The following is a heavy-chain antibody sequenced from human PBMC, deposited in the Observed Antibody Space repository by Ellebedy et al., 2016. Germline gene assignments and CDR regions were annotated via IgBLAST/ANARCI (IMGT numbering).Heavy chain of an antibody. CDR3: ANVDSAMIEFDY. V-gene: IGHV3-23*01. J-gene: IGHJ4*02. Sequence: GESLKISCAASGFSFSSYALSWVRRAPGKGLEWVSSITGYGGSTYYADSMKGRFTISRDDSKNTLYLQMNNLRAEDTAIYYCANVDSAMIEFDYWGQGTLVTVSS. CDR1: GFSFSSYA. D-gene: IGHD5-18*01. CDR2: ITGYGGST.